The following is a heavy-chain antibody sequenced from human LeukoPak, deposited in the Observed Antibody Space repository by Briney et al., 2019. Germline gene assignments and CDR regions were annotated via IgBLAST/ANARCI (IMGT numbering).Heavy chain of an antibody. D-gene: IGHD5-18*01. CDR2: TRNKANSYST. J-gene: IGHJ4*01. CDR1: GFIFSDYY. V-gene: IGHV3-72*01. CDR3: IRVGTGMAKDLYN. Sequence: PGGSLRLSCAVSGFIFSDYYIDWVRQAPEKGLEWVGRTRNKANSYSTEYAASVKGRFSISRDDSKNSVYLQMNSLKTEDTAVYYCIRVGTGMAKDLYNGGHGTLVTLSS.